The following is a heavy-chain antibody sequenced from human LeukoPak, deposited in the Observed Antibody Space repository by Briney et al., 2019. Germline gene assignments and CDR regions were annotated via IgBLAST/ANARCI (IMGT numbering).Heavy chain of an antibody. CDR1: GGSFSGYH. J-gene: IGHJ4*02. CDR3: ARVTMVRGAIPY. D-gene: IGHD3-10*01. V-gene: IGHV4-34*01. Sequence: ETLSLTCAVYGGSFSGYHWSWIRQPPGKGLEWIGEINHSGSTNYNPSLKSRVTISVDTSKNQFSLKLSSVTAADTAVYYCARVTMVRGAIPYWGQGTLVTVSS. CDR2: INHSGST.